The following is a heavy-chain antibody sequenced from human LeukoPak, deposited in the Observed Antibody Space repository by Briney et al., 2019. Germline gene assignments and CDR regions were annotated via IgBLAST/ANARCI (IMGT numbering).Heavy chain of an antibody. J-gene: IGHJ4*02. CDR2: ISFSGST. CDR1: GGSISRYY. Sequence: AAETLSLTCTVSGGSISRYYWHWIRQPPGRGLEWIGYISFSGSTNYNPSLKSRVTISVDTSKNQFSLKLNSVTAPDTAVYYCATATDGSNYYFDHWGQGTQVTVSS. D-gene: IGHD5-24*01. V-gene: IGHV4-59*08. CDR3: ATATDGSNYYFDH.